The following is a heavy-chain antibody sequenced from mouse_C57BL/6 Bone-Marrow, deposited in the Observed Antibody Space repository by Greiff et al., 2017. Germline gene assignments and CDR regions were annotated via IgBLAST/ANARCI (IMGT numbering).Heavy chain of an antibody. CDR3: TSPSNRYFEV. CDR1: GYTFTDYE. V-gene: IGHV1-15*01. Sequence: VQLQQSGAELVRPGASVTLSCKASGYTFTDYEMHWVKQTPVHGLEWIGAIDPETGGTAYNQKFKGKAILTADKSSSTAYMELRSLTSEDSAVYYCTSPSNRYFEVWGTGTTVTVSS. J-gene: IGHJ1*03. D-gene: IGHD2-5*01. CDR2: IDPETGGT.